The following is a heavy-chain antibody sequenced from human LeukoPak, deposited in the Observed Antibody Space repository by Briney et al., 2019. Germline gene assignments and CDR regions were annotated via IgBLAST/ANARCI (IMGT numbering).Heavy chain of an antibody. CDR2: IISSSSYI. CDR1: GFTFSSYS. D-gene: IGHD6-6*01. CDR3: ARDFHSAPGPFDY. J-gene: IGHJ4*02. Sequence: PGGSLRLSCAASGFTFSSYSMNWVRQAAGKGLEWVSSIISSSSYIYYADSVKGRFNISRDNAKNSLYLQMNSLKAEDTAVYYCARDFHSAPGPFDYWGQGTLVTVSS. V-gene: IGHV3-21*01.